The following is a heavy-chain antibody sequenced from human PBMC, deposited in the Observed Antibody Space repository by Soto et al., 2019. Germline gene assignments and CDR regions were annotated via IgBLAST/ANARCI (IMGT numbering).Heavy chain of an antibody. Sequence: VSVKVSCKASGYTFTSYGISWVRQAPGQGLEWMGWISGYNGNTNSAQKLQGRVIMTTDTSTNTAYMELRSLRNDDTAVYYCARVPLGILYGYSRTRVLYSFDYWG. CDR3: ARVPLGILYGYSRTRVLYSFDY. V-gene: IGHV1-18*04. CDR1: GYTFTSYG. CDR2: ISGYNGNT. D-gene: IGHD6-13*01. J-gene: IGHJ4*01.